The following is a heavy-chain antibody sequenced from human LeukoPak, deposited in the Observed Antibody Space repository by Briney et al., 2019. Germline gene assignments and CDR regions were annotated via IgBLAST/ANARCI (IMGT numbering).Heavy chain of an antibody. D-gene: IGHD3-16*01. J-gene: IGHJ4*02. CDR3: AKASRDLGYYFDY. Sequence: GGSLRLSCAASGSTFSSYAMSWVRQAPGKGLEWVSAISGSGGSTYYADSVKGRFTISRDNSKNTLYLQMNSLRAEDTAVYYCAKASRDLGYYFDYWGQGTLVTVSS. CDR2: ISGSGGST. V-gene: IGHV3-23*01. CDR1: GSTFSSYA.